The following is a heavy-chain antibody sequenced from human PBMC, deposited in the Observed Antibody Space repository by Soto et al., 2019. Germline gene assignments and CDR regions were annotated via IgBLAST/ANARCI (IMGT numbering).Heavy chain of an antibody. Sequence: LRLSCAASGFTFSSYGMHWVRQAPGKGLEWVAVISYDGSNKYYADSVKGRFTISRDNSKNTLYLQMNSLRAEDTAVYYCAKDPRYYYDSSGSPSGMDVWGQGTTVTVSS. CDR1: GFTFSSYG. CDR2: ISYDGSNK. D-gene: IGHD3-22*01. CDR3: AKDPRYYYDSSGSPSGMDV. V-gene: IGHV3-30*18. J-gene: IGHJ6*02.